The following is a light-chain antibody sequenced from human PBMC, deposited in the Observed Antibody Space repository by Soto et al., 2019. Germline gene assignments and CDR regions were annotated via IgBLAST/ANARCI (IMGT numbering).Light chain of an antibody. J-gene: IGKJ2*01. Sequence: EVVVTQSPGTMSLSPGERATLSCRASQSVNSNYIAWYQQRPGQAPRLLIFGASKRATGIPDRFSGSGSGTDFPLTISSLEPEDFAVYYCQQYADSPPLYTFGQGTKVEIK. CDR1: QSVNSNY. CDR2: GAS. V-gene: IGKV3-20*01. CDR3: QQYADSPPLYT.